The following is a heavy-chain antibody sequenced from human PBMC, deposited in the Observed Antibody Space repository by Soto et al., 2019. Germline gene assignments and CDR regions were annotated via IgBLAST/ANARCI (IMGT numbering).Heavy chain of an antibody. V-gene: IGHV5-10-1*01. J-gene: IGHJ5*02. CDR3: ARHPDRAAAGWFDP. Sequence: GAAQKISCEGSGYSFTSYWISWVRQMPGKGLEWMGRIDPSDSYTNYSTSFQGHVTISADKSISTAYLQRSSLKASDTAMYYCARHPDRAAAGWFDPWGQGTLVTVSS. D-gene: IGHD6-13*01. CDR2: IDPSDSYT. CDR1: GYSFTSYW.